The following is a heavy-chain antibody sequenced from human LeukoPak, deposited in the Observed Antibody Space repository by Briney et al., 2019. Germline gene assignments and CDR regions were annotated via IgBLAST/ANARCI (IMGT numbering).Heavy chain of an antibody. V-gene: IGHV1-18*01. Sequence: GASVKVSCKASGYTFTSYGINWVRQAPGQGLEWMGWISTYNGNTNYAQKLQGRVTMTTDTSTSTAYMELRSLRSDDTAVYYCARGRLRVVVDAFDIWGQGTLVTVSS. J-gene: IGHJ3*02. CDR1: GYTFTSYG. D-gene: IGHD2-15*01. CDR3: ARGRLRVVVDAFDI. CDR2: ISTYNGNT.